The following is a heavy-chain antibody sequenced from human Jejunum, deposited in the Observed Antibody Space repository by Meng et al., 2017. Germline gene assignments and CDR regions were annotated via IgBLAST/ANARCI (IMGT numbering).Heavy chain of an antibody. CDR1: GVSVNSCFYY. J-gene: IGHJ4*02. Sequence: VPPQPSGPGLVRPSETLSLPCTVSGVSVNSCFYYWNGVRQPPGKGLEFIGSFHHSGSAHYNASLEGRVTMSLDTSKNQFSLRLTSVTAADSALYYCTGGPDSAKSGYWGQGTLVTVSS. CDR3: TGGPDSAKSGY. V-gene: IGHV4-61*01. CDR2: FHHSGSA. D-gene: IGHD1-14*01.